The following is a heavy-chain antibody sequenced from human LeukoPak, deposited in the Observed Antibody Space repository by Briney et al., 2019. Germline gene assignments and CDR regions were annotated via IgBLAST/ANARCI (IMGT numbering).Heavy chain of an antibody. CDR1: GGSISSGDYY. J-gene: IGHJ5*02. CDR3: ARGDYYGSGSYH. Sequence: PSQTLSLTCTVSGGSISSGDYYWSWIRQPPGKGPEWIGYIYYSGSTYYNPSLKSRVTISVDTSKNQFSLKLSSVTAADTAVYYCARGDYYGSGSYHWGQGTLVTVSS. V-gene: IGHV4-30-4*08. D-gene: IGHD3-10*01. CDR2: IYYSGST.